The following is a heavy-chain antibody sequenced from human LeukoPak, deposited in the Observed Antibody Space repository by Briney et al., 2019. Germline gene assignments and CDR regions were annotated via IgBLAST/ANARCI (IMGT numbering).Heavy chain of an antibody. Sequence: GGSLRLSCAASGFTFSSYWMHWVRQAPGKGLVWVARINNDGSDTNYADSVKGRFTISRDNSKNTLYLQMNSLRAEDTAVYYCAKMPVSYSSGWTNFDYWGHGTLVTVSS. CDR3: AKMPVSYSSGWTNFDY. V-gene: IGHV3-74*01. CDR2: INNDGSDT. D-gene: IGHD6-19*01. CDR1: GFTFSSYW. J-gene: IGHJ4*01.